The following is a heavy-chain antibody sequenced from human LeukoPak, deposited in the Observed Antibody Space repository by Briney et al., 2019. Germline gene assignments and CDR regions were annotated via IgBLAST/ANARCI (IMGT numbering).Heavy chain of an antibody. V-gene: IGHV3-21*01. CDR1: AFTFSSYS. CDR2: ISSTSSYI. J-gene: IGHJ3*02. CDR3: ARVKGGGNFFDAFDI. D-gene: IGHD1-26*01. Sequence: GRSLRLSCAASAFTFSSYSMIWVRQAPGKGLEWVSSISSTSSYIYYADSLKGRFTISRDNAKNSLYLQMNSLRAEDTAVYYCARVKGGGNFFDAFDIWGQGTMLTVSS.